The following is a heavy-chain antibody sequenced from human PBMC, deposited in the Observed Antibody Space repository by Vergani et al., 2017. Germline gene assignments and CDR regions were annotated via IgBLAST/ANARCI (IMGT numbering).Heavy chain of an antibody. CDR2: INHSGST. Sequence: QVQLQQWGAGLLKPSETLSLTCAVYGGSFSGYYWSWIRQPPGKGLEWIGEINHSGSTNYNPSLKSRFTISVDTSKNQFSLKLSSVTAADTAVYYCARGITVTTLYDAFDIWGQGTMVTVSS. D-gene: IGHD4-17*01. CDR3: ARGITVTTLYDAFDI. J-gene: IGHJ3*02. CDR1: GGSFSGYY. V-gene: IGHV4-34*01.